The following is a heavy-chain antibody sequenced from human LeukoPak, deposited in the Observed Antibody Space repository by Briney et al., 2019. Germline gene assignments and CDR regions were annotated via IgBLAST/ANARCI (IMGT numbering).Heavy chain of an antibody. D-gene: IGHD6-13*01. CDR3: ARVGIAAAAPYDLWFDP. CDR1: GGTFSSYA. Sequence: SVKVSCKASGGTFSSYAISWVRQAPGQGLEWMGGIIPIFGTATYAQKFQGRVTITADESTSTAYMELSSLRSEDTAVYYCARVGIAAAAPYDLWFDPWGQGTLVTVSS. V-gene: IGHV1-69*13. CDR2: IIPIFGTA. J-gene: IGHJ5*02.